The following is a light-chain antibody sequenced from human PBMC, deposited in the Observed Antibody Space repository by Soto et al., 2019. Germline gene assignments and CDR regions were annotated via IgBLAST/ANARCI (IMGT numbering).Light chain of an antibody. CDR2: AAS. J-gene: IGKJ1*01. CDR3: QKYNTAPQT. Sequence: DIQMTQSPSSLSASVGDRVTITCRASQGIIDYLAWYQQKPGKAPKLLIYAASTLHSGVPSRFSGSGAGTDFTLTISSLQPEDVATYYCQKYNTAPQTFGPGTRVEIK. V-gene: IGKV1-27*01. CDR1: QGIIDY.